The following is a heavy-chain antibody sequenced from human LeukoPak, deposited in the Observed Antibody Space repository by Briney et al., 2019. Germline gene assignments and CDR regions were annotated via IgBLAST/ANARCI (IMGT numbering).Heavy chain of an antibody. CDR1: AESFSAYF. V-gene: IGHV4-34*01. CDR3: ASRSLTLAAARCFDD. CDR2: IDHRGIS. Sequence: SETLSLTCSVHAESFSAYFWSWIRQVPARGLEWIGEIDHRGISNYNPTLKSRATILVDTSNNRFSLSLASVTAADTATYYCASRSLTLAAARCFDDWGQGTVVTVSS. J-gene: IGHJ4*03. D-gene: IGHD2-15*01.